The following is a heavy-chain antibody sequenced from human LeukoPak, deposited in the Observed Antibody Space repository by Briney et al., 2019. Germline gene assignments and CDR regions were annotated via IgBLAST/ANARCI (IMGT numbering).Heavy chain of an antibody. CDR1: GFTFSSYA. CDR2: ISGGVGNT. Sequence: GGSLRLSCAASGFTFSSYAMSWVRQAPGKGLEWVSAISGGVGNTYYADSVKGRFTISRDNSKNALYLQMNSLRAEDSALYYCAKARNGYTTEYLHHWGQGTLVTVSS. CDR3: AKARNGYTTEYLHH. J-gene: IGHJ1*01. D-gene: IGHD5-24*01. V-gene: IGHV3-23*01.